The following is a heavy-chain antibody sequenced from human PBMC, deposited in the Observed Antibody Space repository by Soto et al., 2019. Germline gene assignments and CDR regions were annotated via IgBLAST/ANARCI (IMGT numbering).Heavy chain of an antibody. CDR3: XXXDYYYYYMDV. CDR1: GFTFSSYG. Sequence: QVQLVESGGGVVQPGRSLRLSCAASGFTFSSYGMHWVRQAPGKGLEWVAVIWYDGSNKYYADSVKGRFTISRDNSKXXXXXQXXXLXXXXXXXXXXXXXDYYYYYMDVWGKGTTVTVSS. J-gene: IGHJ6*03. CDR2: IWYDGSNK. V-gene: IGHV3-33*01.